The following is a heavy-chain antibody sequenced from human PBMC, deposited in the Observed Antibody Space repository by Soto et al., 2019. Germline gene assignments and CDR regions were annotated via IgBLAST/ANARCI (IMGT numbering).Heavy chain of an antibody. Sequence: GGSLRLSCAASGFTFSSYGMHWVRQAPGKGLEWVAVIWYDGSNKYYADSVKGRFTISRDNSKNTLYLQMNSLRAEDTAVYYCARDLSITMVRGPRDYYYGMDVWGQGTTVTVSS. D-gene: IGHD3-10*01. V-gene: IGHV3-33*01. CDR1: GFTFSSYG. CDR2: IWYDGSNK. CDR3: ARDLSITMVRGPRDYYYGMDV. J-gene: IGHJ6*02.